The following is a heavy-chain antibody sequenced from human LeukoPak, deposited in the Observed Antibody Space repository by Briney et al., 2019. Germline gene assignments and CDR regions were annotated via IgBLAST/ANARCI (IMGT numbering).Heavy chain of an antibody. CDR2: IYPGDSDT. Sequence: GESLKFSCKGSGYSFTSYWIGWVRQMPGKGLEWMGIIYPGDSDTRYSPSLQGQVTISADKSISTAYLQWSSLKASDTAMYYCATPYDHYYDSSGFLDYYMDVWGKGTTVTVSS. CDR3: ATPYDHYYDSSGFLDYYMDV. V-gene: IGHV5-51*01. D-gene: IGHD3-22*01. J-gene: IGHJ6*03. CDR1: GYSFTSYW.